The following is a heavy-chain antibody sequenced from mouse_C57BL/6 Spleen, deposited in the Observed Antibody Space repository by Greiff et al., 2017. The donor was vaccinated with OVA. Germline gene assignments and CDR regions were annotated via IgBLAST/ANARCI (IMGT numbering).Heavy chain of an antibody. CDR2: IYPGDGDT. D-gene: IGHD2-2*01. Sequence: VMLVESGAELVKPGASVKISCKASGYAFSSYWMNWVKQRPGKGLEWIGQIYPGDGDTNYNGKFKGKATLTADKSSSTAYMQLSSLTSEDSAVYFCARDYGYLFAYWGQGTLVTVSA. J-gene: IGHJ3*01. V-gene: IGHV1-80*01. CDR3: ARDYGYLFAY. CDR1: GYAFSSYW.